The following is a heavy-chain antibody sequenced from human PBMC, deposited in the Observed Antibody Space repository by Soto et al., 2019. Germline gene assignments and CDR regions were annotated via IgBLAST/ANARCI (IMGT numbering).Heavy chain of an antibody. V-gene: IGHV1-18*01. J-gene: IGHJ6*02. CDR2: ISAYNGNT. CDR1: GYTFTSYG. Sequence: ASVKVSCKASGYTFTSYGISWVRQAPGQGLEWMGWISAYNGNTNYAQKLQGRVTMTTDTSTSTAYMELRSLRSDDTAVYYCARDSATMVRGVSPFYGMDVWGQGTKVTVS. CDR3: ARDSATMVRGVSPFYGMDV. D-gene: IGHD3-10*01.